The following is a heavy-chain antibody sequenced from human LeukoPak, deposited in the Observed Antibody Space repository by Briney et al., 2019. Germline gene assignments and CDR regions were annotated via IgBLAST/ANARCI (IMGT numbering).Heavy chain of an antibody. CDR2: ISSSSSCI. V-gene: IGHV3-21*01. D-gene: IGHD6-6*01. CDR1: GFTFSNYN. Sequence: GGSLRLSCAASGFTFSNYNMNWVRQAPGKGLEWVSSISSSSSCIYYADSVKGRFTISRDNAKNSLYLQMNSLRAEDTAVYYCAREGIAARPLWNNWFDPWGQGTLVTVSS. CDR3: AREGIAARPLWNNWFDP. J-gene: IGHJ5*02.